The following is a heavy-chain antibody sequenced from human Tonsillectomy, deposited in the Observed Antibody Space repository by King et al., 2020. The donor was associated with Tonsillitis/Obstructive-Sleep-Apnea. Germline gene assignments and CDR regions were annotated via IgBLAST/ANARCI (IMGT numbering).Heavy chain of an antibody. D-gene: IGHD3-16*01. J-gene: IGHJ4*02. CDR3: SVYFDYIWGSPKYYFDY. CDR2: MRRKGYGGAR. V-gene: IGHV3-49*05. Sequence: QLVQSGGGLVKPGRSLSLSCTVSGFTFGDYGVSWFRQAPGKGLEWVGFMRRKGYGGARDYAASVKGRFALSRDDSKSTAYLQMDSLKTEDTAGYYCSVYFDYIWGSPKYYFDYWGQGTLVTVSS. CDR1: GFTFGDYG.